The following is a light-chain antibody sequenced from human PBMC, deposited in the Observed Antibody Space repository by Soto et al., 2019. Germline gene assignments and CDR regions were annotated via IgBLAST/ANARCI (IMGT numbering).Light chain of an antibody. CDR3: QRRGNWPPLT. CDR1: QNISNS. CDR2: DPS. Sequence: EIVLTQSPATLSLSPGESATLSCRASQNISNSLAWYQHRPGQAPRLLIHDPSKRATGVPARVSGSGSGTDFTLIINSLEPEDFAVYYCQRRGNWPPLTFGGGTRVDI. V-gene: IGKV3-11*01. J-gene: IGKJ4*01.